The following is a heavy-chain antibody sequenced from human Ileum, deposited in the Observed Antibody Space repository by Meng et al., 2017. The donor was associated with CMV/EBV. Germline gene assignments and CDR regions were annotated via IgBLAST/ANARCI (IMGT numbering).Heavy chain of an antibody. CDR3: SSFDYAGHPDSFDI. V-gene: IGHV3-48*03. D-gene: IGHD3-9*01. Sequence: GESLKISCAASGFTFSSYEMHWVRRAPGRGLEWVSYINSGSTYIFYGDSVKGRFTISRDNAKTSLYLQMNSLRAEDTAVYYCSSFDYAGHPDSFDIWGQGTLVTVSS. J-gene: IGHJ4*01. CDR2: INSGSTYI. CDR1: GFTFSSYE.